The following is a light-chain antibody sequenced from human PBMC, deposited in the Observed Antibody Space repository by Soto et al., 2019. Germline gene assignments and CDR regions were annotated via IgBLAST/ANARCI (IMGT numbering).Light chain of an antibody. J-gene: IGKJ1*01. CDR2: DAS. CDR1: QSVSSSY. CDR3: QQYGSSPRT. V-gene: IGKV3D-20*01. Sequence: ELVLTQSPATLSLSPGERATLSFGASQSVSSSYSPWYQQKPGLAPKLLISDASIRATGIPDRFSGSGSGTDLTVTISRLEPEDFGVYDCQQYGSSPRTFGQGTKVEIK.